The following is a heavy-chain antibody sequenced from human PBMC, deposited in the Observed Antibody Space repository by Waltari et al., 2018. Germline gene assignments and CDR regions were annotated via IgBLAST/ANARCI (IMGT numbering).Heavy chain of an antibody. D-gene: IGHD1-1*01. CDR1: GFTLSRFW. Sequence: EAQLVQSGGGLVQPGGSLTPTGATSGFTLSRFWLTWIRQAPGQGLQWVAHIGPDGSDKYYVDSVKGRFTISRDNAENSLLLQMSSLRVEDTALYYCVGWNDPINSWGQGTLVAVSS. J-gene: IGHJ4*02. V-gene: IGHV3-7*01. CDR3: VGWNDPINS. CDR2: IGPDGSDK.